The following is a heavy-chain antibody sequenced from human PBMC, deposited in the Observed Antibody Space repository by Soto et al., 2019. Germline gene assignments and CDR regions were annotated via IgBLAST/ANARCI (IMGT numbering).Heavy chain of an antibody. CDR1: GGTFSSYA. CDR2: IIPIFGTA. CDR3: ARDLGGNSYWSGYSYYYGMDV. J-gene: IGHJ6*02. D-gene: IGHD3-3*01. Sequence: ASVKVSCKASGGTFSSYAISWVRQAPGQGLEWMGGIIPIFGTANYAQKFQGRVTITADKSTSTAYMELSSLRSEDTAVYYCARDLGGNSYWSGYSYYYGMDVCGQGTTLTVSS. V-gene: IGHV1-69*06.